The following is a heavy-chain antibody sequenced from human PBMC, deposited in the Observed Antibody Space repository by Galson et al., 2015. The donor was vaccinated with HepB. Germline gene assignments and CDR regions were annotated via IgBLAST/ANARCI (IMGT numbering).Heavy chain of an antibody. J-gene: IGHJ6*03. CDR3: ARVSLVVPAAMTYYYYMDV. CDR2: ISAYNGNT. Sequence: SVKVSCKASGYTFTSYGISWVRQAPGQGLEWMGWISAYNGNTNYAQKLQGRVTMTTDTSTSTAYMELRSLRSDDTAVYYCARVSLVVPAAMTYYYYMDVWGEGTTVTVSS. D-gene: IGHD2-2*01. V-gene: IGHV1-18*04. CDR1: GYTFTSYG.